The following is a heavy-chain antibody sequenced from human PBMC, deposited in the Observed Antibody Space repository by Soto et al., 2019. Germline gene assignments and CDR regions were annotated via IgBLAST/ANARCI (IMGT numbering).Heavy chain of an antibody. D-gene: IGHD3-22*01. CDR1: GGSISSGGYY. J-gene: IGHJ4*02. CDR3: ARQSYDSSDYFDY. Sequence: SETLSLTCTVSGGSISSGGYYWSWIRHHPGKGLEWIGYIYYSGSTYYKPSLKSRVTISVDTSRIHFSLKLISVTAADTAVYYCARQSYDSSDYFDYWGQGTLVTVSS. V-gene: IGHV4-31*03. CDR2: IYYSGST.